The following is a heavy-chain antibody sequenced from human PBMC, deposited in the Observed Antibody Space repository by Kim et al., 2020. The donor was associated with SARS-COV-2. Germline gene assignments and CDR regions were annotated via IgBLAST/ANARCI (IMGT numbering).Heavy chain of an antibody. Sequence: GGSLRLSCAASGFTFSSYAMSWVRQAPGKGLEWVAAICCSGGSKYYADSVKGRFTISRVNSKNTLYLQMNSLRAEDTAVYYCAKDSGGYYVISVSYWDQG. CDR3: AKDSGGYYVISVSY. CDR1: GFTFSSYA. CDR2: ICCSGGSK. D-gene: IGHD3-9*01. J-gene: IGHJ4*02. V-gene: IGHV3-23*01.